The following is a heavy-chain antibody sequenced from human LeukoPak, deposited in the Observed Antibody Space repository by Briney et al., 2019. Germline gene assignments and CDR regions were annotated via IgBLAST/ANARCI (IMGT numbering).Heavy chain of an antibody. J-gene: IGHJ4*02. Sequence: PGGSLRLSCAASGFTFSNAWMSWVRQAPGKGLEWVGRIKSKTDGGTTDYAAPVKGRFTISRDNSKNTLYLQMNSLKTEDTAVYFCAKRAGSQKQDYYFDYWGQGTLVTVSS. D-gene: IGHD1-26*01. V-gene: IGHV3-15*01. CDR1: GFTFSNAW. CDR2: IKSKTDGGTT. CDR3: AKRAGSQKQDYYFDY.